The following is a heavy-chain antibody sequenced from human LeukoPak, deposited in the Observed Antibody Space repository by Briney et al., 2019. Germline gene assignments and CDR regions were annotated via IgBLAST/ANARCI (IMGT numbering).Heavy chain of an antibody. J-gene: IGHJ5*02. D-gene: IGHD4-17*01. CDR2: ISSSGSTI. CDR3: SRRLGDYYNWFDP. CDR1: GFTFSDYY. Sequence: GGSLRLSCAASGFTFSDYYMSWIRQAPGKGLEWVSYISSSGSTIYYADSVKGRFTISRDNAKNSLYLQMNSLRARDPAVYYCSRRLGDYYNWFDPWGQGTLVTVSS. V-gene: IGHV3-11*01.